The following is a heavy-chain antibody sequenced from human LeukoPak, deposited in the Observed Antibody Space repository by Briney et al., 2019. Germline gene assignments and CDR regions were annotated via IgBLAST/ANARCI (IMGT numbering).Heavy chain of an antibody. CDR1: GFTFDDYG. CDR2: INWNGGST. CDR3: ARGMAAAGFHDAFDI. Sequence: PGGSLRLSCAASGFTFDDYGMSWVRQAPGKGLEWVSGINWNGGSTGYADSVKGRFTISRDNAKNSLYLQMSSLRAEDTALYYCARGMAAAGFHDAFDIWGQGTMVTVSS. D-gene: IGHD6-13*01. J-gene: IGHJ3*02. V-gene: IGHV3-20*04.